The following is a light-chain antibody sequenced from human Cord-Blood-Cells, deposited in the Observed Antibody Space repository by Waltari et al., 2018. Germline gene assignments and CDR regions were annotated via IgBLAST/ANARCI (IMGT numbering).Light chain of an antibody. CDR3: CSYAGSYTFG. CDR2: DVS. Sequence: QSALTQPRSVSGSPGQSVTISCTGTSSDVGGYNYVSWYQQHPRKAPKLMIYDVSKRPSRVPDRFSGSKSGNTASLTISGLQAEDEADYYCCSYAGSYTFGFGTGTKVTVL. J-gene: IGLJ1*01. CDR1: SSDVGGYNY. V-gene: IGLV2-11*01.